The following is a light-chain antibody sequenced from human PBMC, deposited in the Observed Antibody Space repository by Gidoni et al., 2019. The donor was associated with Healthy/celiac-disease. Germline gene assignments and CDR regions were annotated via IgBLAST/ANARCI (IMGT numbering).Light chain of an antibody. CDR3: SSYTSSSTLV. CDR2: EVS. J-gene: IGLJ2*01. V-gene: IGLV2-14*01. Sequence: QPASVSGSPGQSITISCTGSSSDVGGYKYVSWYQQHPGKAPKLMIYEVSNRPSGVSNRFSGSKSGNTASLTISGLQAEDEADYYCSSYTSSSTLVFGGGTKVTVL. CDR1: SSDVGGYKY.